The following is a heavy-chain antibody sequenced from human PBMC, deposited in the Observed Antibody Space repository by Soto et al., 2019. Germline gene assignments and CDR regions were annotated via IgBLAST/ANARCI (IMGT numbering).Heavy chain of an antibody. J-gene: IGHJ4*02. CDR3: ARVSLVGPSGGRYFDY. Sequence: EVQLVESGGGLVQPGGSLRLSCAASGFTFSAHYMDWVRQAPGKGLEWVDRIKNKANSYTTEYAASVEGRFTISREDSQNSLYLQMNSLKTEDTAVYYCARVSLVGPSGGRYFDYWGQGSQVAVSS. D-gene: IGHD1-26*01. CDR1: GFTFSAHY. CDR2: IKNKANSYTT. V-gene: IGHV3-72*01.